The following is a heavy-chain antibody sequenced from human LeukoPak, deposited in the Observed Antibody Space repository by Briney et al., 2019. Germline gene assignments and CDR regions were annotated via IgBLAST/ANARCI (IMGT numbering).Heavy chain of an antibody. CDR2: IHTSGDT. Sequence: GGSLRLSCAASGLSGRHNYVSWVRQAPGKGLEWVSAIHTSGDTCYADSVKGRFTISRDTSKNTLYLQINSLRVEDTAVYYCIVFGDSNHWGQGTLVTVSS. V-gene: IGHV3-53*01. D-gene: IGHD2-15*01. CDR3: IVFGDSNH. CDR1: GLSGRHNY. J-gene: IGHJ5*02.